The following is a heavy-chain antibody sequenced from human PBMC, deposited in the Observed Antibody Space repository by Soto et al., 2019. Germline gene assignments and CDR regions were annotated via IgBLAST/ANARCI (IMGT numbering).Heavy chain of an antibody. V-gene: IGHV3-23*01. Sequence: GWSLRLSCAASGFTFSSYAMSWVRQAPGKGLEWVSAISGSGGSTYYADSVKGRFTISRDNSKNTLYLQMNSLRSEDTAVYYCAKGVGPLRAYGMDVWGQGTTVTVSS. CDR3: AKGVGPLRAYGMDV. J-gene: IGHJ6*02. CDR1: GFTFSSYA. D-gene: IGHD3-10*01. CDR2: ISGSGGST.